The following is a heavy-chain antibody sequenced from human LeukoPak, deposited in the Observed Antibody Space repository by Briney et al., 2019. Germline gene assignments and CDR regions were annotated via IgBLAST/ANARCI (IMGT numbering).Heavy chain of an antibody. D-gene: IGHD3-3*01. J-gene: IGHJ3*02. CDR2: IYYSEST. Sequence: SETLSLTCTVSGGSISSYYWSWIRQPPGKGLEWIGYIYYSESTNYNPSLKSRVTISVDTSKNQFSLKLSSVTAADTAVYYCARGVGVEDGAFDIWGQGTMVTVSS. CDR3: ARGVGVEDGAFDI. CDR1: GGSISSYY. V-gene: IGHV4-59*01.